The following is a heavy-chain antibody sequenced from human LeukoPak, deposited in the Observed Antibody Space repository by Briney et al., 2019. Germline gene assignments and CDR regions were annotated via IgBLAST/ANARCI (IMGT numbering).Heavy chain of an antibody. CDR2: IYYSGKT. J-gene: IGHJ4*02. CDR3: ASTRGYSYGGLDF. D-gene: IGHD5-18*01. Sequence: SETLSLTCTVSGGSISSSSYYWGWLRQPPGKGREWIGSIYYSGKTYYSPSLKSRVTISVDTSKNPFSLKLSSVTAADTAVYYCASTRGYSYGGLDFWGQGTLVTVSS. CDR1: GGSISSSSYY. V-gene: IGHV4-39*01.